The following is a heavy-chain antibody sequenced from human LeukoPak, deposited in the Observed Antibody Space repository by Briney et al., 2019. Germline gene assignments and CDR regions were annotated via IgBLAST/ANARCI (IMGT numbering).Heavy chain of an antibody. CDR2: VYTSGST. J-gene: IGHJ4*02. V-gene: IGHV4-4*07. D-gene: IGHD5-18*01. CDR1: GGSISSYH. CDR3: SRDGLYSYGYSYFDY. Sequence: PSETLSLTCTVSGGSISSYHWSWLRQPAGKGLEWIGRVYTSGSTNYNPSLKSRVSMSVDTFNEQLSLKLSSVTAADTAVYYCSRDGLYSYGYSYFDYWGQGTLVTVSS.